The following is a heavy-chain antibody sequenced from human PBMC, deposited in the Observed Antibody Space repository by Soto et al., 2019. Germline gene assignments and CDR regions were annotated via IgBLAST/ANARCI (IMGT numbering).Heavy chain of an antibody. CDR1: GFTFSSYA. V-gene: IGHV3-23*01. D-gene: IGHD6-6*01. CDR2: ISGSDDST. CDR3: PNSSSSSTFDY. Sequence: EVQLLESGGGLVQPGESLRLSCAASGFTFSSYAMSWVRQAPGKGLEWVSVISGSDDSTYYADSVKGRFTISRDNSKNTLSLQMTSLRAEDTAVYYSPNSSSSSTFDYWGQGTLVTVSS. J-gene: IGHJ4*02.